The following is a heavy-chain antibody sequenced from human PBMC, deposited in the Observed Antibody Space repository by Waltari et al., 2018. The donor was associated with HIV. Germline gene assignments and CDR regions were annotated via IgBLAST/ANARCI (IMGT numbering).Heavy chain of an antibody. Sequence: EVHLVESGVGLLQPGRSLSLPCAAPGSDFGAVAVPWFRQAPGKGLEWVGFIRSKPYGGTREYAASVKGRFTISRDDSKNIAFLQMDSLKIEDTAVYYCARGVNLRCTGDCYSAYWGQGTLVTVSS. V-gene: IGHV3-49*03. J-gene: IGHJ4*02. D-gene: IGHD2-21*02. CDR1: GSDFGAVA. CDR2: IRSKPYGGTR. CDR3: ARGVNLRCTGDCYSAY.